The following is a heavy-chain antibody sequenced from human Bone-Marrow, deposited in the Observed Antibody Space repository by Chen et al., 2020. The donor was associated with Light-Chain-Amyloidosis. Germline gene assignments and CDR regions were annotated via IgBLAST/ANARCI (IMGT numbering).Heavy chain of an antibody. V-gene: IGHV4-34*12. D-gene: IGHD3-3*01. CDR3: ARAIYRYYDLVNFYHYMDV. CDR2: IIETGSA. CDR1: GAPFSNYY. Sequence: QVQLQEWGTGLLKPSETLSLTCAVYGAPFSNYYWTWVRQAPGKGREWMGEIIETGSASFNPTLKSRLTMSVEKSKNQFSLKLTSVTAADTAVYYCARAIYRYYDLVNFYHYMDVWGKGTTVTVSS. J-gene: IGHJ6*03.